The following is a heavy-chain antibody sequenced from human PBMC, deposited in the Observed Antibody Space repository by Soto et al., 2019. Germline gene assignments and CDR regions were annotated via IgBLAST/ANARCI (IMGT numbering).Heavy chain of an antibody. CDR2: IIPILGIA. CDR1: GGTFSSYT. D-gene: IGHD2-15*01. J-gene: IGHJ3*02. V-gene: IGHV1-69*04. CDR3: ARDLGYCSGGSCYSDDAFDI. Sequence: SVKVSCKASGGTFSSYTISLVRQAPGQGLEWMGRIIPILGIANYAQKFQGRVTITADKSTSTAYMELSSLRSEDTAVYYCARDLGYCSGGSCYSDDAFDIWGQGTMVTVSS.